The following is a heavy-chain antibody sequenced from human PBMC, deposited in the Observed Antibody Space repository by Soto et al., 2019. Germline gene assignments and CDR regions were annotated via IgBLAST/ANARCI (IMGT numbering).Heavy chain of an antibody. V-gene: IGHV3-15*01. D-gene: IGHD2-15*01. CDR1: GFTFSNAW. CDR2: IKSKTDGGTT. J-gene: IGHJ4*02. Sequence: EVQLVESGGGLVKPGGSLRLSCAASGFTFSNAWMSWVRQAPVKGLEWVGRIKSKTDGGTTDYAAPGKGRFTISRVHSKDALYLQMNSLKTEVTGVYYCTTAVGIVVVVAAAFDYWGQGTLVTVSS. CDR3: TTAVGIVVVVAAAFDY.